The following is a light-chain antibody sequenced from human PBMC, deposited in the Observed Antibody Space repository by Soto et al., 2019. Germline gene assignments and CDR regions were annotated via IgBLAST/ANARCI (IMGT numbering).Light chain of an antibody. CDR1: QGISNS. V-gene: IGKV1-27*01. Sequence: DIPMTQSPSSLSASVGDTVTITCRASQGISNSLAWYQQKPGKVPMLLIYDASTLQSGVPSRFSGRGSGTSFTLTISSLQPEDAATYYCQKYNNAMYTFGQGTRLEIK. CDR2: DAS. CDR3: QKYNNAMYT. J-gene: IGKJ2*01.